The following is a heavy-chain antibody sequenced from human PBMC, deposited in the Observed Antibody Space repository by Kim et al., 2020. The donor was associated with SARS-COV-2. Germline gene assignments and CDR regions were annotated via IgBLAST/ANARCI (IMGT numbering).Heavy chain of an antibody. CDR2: IYDSGRT. J-gene: IGHJ4*02. V-gene: IGHV4-59*01. CDR3: ARAVHDYGDYSDF. CDR1: GGSISDYY. Sequence: ETLSLTCTVSGGSISDYYWSWIRQPPGKGLERLGYIYDSGRTNYNPSLQSRVTISLDTSKNQFSLKLTSVTAADTALYYCARAVHDYGDYSDFWGQGTLVTVSS. D-gene: IGHD4-17*01.